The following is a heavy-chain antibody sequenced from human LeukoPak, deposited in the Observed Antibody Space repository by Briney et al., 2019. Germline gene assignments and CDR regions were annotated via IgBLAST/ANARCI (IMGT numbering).Heavy chain of an antibody. CDR2: LNPNNGKT. J-gene: IGHJ6*03. V-gene: IGHV1-8*03. CDR3: ARRARDCSRTSCFNYYYYTDV. CDR1: GGTFSSYA. Sequence: ASVKVSCKASGGTFSSYAINWVRQATGQGLEWMGWLNPNNGKTGYAQKFQGRVTITRDTSISTAYMELSSLRSEDTAVYYCARRARDCSRTSCFNYYYYTDVWGKGTTVTVSS. D-gene: IGHD2-2*01.